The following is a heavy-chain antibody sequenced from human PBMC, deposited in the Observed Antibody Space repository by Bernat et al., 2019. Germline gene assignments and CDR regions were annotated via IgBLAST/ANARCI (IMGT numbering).Heavy chain of an antibody. CDR2: INPSGGST. Sequence: LVQSGAEVKKPGASVKVSCKTSGHTFTSNYIHWVRQAPGQGLEWMGIINPSGGSTSYAQNFQGRVTMTRDMSTNTVYMELSSLRSEDTAVYYCARERVTPGPYYMDVWGKGTTVTVSS. V-gene: IGHV1-46*01. CDR1: GHTFTSNY. CDR3: ARERVTPGPYYMDV. J-gene: IGHJ6*03.